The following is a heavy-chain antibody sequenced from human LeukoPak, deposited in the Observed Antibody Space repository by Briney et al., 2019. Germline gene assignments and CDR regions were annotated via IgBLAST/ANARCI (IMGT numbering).Heavy chain of an antibody. D-gene: IGHD2-21*01. Sequence: GESLRLSCAASGFTFSAYHINWVRQAPGKGLEWISYISTTGTTIYYADSVRGRFAISRDNAESSLYLQMNSLRDEDTAVYYCARVWQDYSGVDYWGQGTLVTVSS. V-gene: IGHV3-48*02. CDR2: ISTTGTTI. CDR1: GFTFSAYH. CDR3: ARVWQDYSGVDY. J-gene: IGHJ4*02.